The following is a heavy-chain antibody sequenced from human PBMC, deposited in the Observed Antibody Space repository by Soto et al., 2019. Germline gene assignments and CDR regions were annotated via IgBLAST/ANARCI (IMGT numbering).Heavy chain of an antibody. Sequence: EVQLLESGGGLVQPGGSLRLSCAASGFTFSSYAMSWVRQAPGKGLEWVSAISGRGGSTYYADSVKGRFTIARDNSKNTLYLQLSGLRAEDTAVYYCAKDPRSSVGRQGMGAFDIWGQGTMVTVSS. D-gene: IGHD6-6*01. V-gene: IGHV3-23*01. CDR3: AKDPRSSVGRQGMGAFDI. CDR2: ISGRGGST. CDR1: GFTFSSYA. J-gene: IGHJ3*02.